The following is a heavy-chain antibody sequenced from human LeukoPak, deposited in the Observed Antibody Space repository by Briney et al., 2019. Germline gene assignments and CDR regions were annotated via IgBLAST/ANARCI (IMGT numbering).Heavy chain of an antibody. CDR1: GFTFSSYA. Sequence: GRSLRLPCAASGFTFSSYAFHWLRQAPGKGLEWVAVISYDGGNKYYADSVKGRFTISRDNSKNTLLLQMNSLTAEDTALYYCARDTSAEKRWLQLPDFWGQGTLVTVSS. CDR3: ARDTSAEKRWLQLPDF. D-gene: IGHD5-24*01. J-gene: IGHJ4*02. V-gene: IGHV3-30-3*01. CDR2: ISYDGGNK.